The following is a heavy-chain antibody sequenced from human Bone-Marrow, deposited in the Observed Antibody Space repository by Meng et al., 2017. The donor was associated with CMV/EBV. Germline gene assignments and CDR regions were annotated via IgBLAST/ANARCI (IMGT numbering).Heavy chain of an antibody. V-gene: IGHV3-53*01. CDR2: IYSDGST. J-gene: IGHJ4*02. Sequence: GSLRLSCAASGCSVRSNYMSWVRQAPGKGLEWVSIIYSDGSTYYADSVKGRFTISRDNSKNTLYLQMNSLRAEDTAVYYCARDTGYWGQGTLVTVSS. D-gene: IGHD4-11*01. CDR1: GCSVRSNY. CDR3: ARDTGY.